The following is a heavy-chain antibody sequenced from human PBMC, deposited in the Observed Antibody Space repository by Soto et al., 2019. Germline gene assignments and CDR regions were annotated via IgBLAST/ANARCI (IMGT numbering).Heavy chain of an antibody. CDR1: GFTFSSYA. D-gene: IGHD6-13*01. CDR3: AKDYSSSWEPTNYYYYGMDV. J-gene: IGHJ6*02. V-gene: IGHV3-23*01. Sequence: PGGSLRLSCAASGFTFSSYAMSWVRQAPGKGLEWVSAISGSGGSTYYADSVKGRFTISRDNSKNTLYLQMNSLRAEDTAVYYCAKDYSSSWEPTNYYYYGMDVWGQGTTVTVSS. CDR2: ISGSGGST.